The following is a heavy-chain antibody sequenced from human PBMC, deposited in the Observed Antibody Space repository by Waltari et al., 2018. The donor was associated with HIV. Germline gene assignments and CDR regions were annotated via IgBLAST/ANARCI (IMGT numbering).Heavy chain of an antibody. D-gene: IGHD3-9*01. Sequence: QVQLVESGGGVVQPGRSLRLSCAASGFTFSSYGMHWVRQAPGKGLEWVAVIWYDGSNKYYADSGKGRFTISRDNSKNTLYLQMNSLRAEETAVYYCARDKRTDYDILTGHHGDYYYGMDVWGQGTTVTVSS. J-gene: IGHJ6*02. CDR3: ARDKRTDYDILTGHHGDYYYGMDV. V-gene: IGHV3-33*01. CDR2: IWYDGSNK. CDR1: GFTFSSYG.